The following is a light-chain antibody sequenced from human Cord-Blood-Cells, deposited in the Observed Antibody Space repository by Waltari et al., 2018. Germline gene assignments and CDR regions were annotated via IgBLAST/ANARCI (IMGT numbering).Light chain of an antibody. Sequence: QSALTQPASVSGSPGQSITISCTGTSSAVGGYNYVSWYQQHPGEAPKLMIYDVSKRPSGVSNRFSGSKSGNTASLTISGLQAEDEADYYCSSYTSSSTPVVFGGGTKLTVL. J-gene: IGLJ2*01. CDR3: SSYTSSSTPVV. CDR1: SSAVGGYNY. V-gene: IGLV2-14*01. CDR2: DVS.